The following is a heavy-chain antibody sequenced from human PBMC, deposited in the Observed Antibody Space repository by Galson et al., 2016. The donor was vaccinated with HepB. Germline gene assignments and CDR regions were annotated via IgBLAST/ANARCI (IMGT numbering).Heavy chain of an antibody. Sequence: SVKVSCKVSGYSLTEVSMHWVRQAPGKGLEWMGGFEPEDGETIYAQKFQGRVTVTEDASTDTAYMELSSLRSDDTAVYYCAVGAMATWGRGTLVTVSS. CDR3: AVGAMAT. J-gene: IGHJ5*02. V-gene: IGHV1-24*01. CDR2: FEPEDGET. CDR1: GYSLTEVS. D-gene: IGHD1-26*01.